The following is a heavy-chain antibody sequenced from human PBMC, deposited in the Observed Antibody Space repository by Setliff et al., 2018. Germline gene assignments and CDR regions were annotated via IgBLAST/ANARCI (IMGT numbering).Heavy chain of an antibody. V-gene: IGHV1-69*13. J-gene: IGHJ6*03. CDR1: GGTFNDFA. Sequence: SVKVSCKAFGGTFNDFAISWVRQAPGQGLEWMGGIIPTLGSPNYAQKFQGRVTITADESTSTVYMELNSLTSQDTAVYYCARESNGDYVPYYYYYYMDVWGKGTTVTVSS. D-gene: IGHD4-17*01. CDR3: ARESNGDYVPYYYYYYMDV. CDR2: IIPTLGSP.